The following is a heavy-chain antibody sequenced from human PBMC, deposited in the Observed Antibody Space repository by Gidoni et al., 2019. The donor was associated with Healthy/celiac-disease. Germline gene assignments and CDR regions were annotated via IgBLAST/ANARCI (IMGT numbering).Heavy chain of an antibody. V-gene: IGHV4-39*01. Sequence: QLQLQESGPGLVKPSETLSLTCTVSGGSISSSSYYWGWIRQPPGKGLEWIGSIYYSGSTYYNPSLKSRVTISVDTSKNQFSLKLSSVTAADTAVYYCASLGRRFSLDYWGQGTLVTVSS. CDR3: ASLGRRFSLDY. CDR2: IYYSGST. CDR1: GGSISSSSYY. D-gene: IGHD7-27*01. J-gene: IGHJ4*02.